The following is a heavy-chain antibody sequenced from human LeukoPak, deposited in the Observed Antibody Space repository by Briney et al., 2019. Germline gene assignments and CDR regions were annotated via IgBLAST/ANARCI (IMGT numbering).Heavy chain of an antibody. CDR3: AREITIFGVVIQRYDAFDI. D-gene: IGHD3-3*01. CDR2: IYKDGST. J-gene: IGHJ3*02. V-gene: IGHV3-53*01. Sequence: GGSLRLSCAASGFAVSNNYMTWVRQAPGKGLEWVSVIYKDGSTYYADSVKGRFTISRDNSKNTVYLQMNSLRAEDTAVYYCAREITIFGVVIQRYDAFDIWGQGTMVTVSS. CDR1: GFAVSNNY.